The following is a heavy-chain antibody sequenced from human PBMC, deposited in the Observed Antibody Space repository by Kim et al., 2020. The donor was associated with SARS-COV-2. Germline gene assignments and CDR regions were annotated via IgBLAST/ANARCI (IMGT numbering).Heavy chain of an antibody. V-gene: IGHV4-59*11. CDR1: GDSISGHY. CDR3: SRGHWGNDC. CDR2: IHEGGST. J-gene: IGHJ4*02. D-gene: IGHD7-27*01. Sequence: SETLSLTCTVSGDSISGHYWTWTRQFPGKRLEWIGYIHEGGSTDCNPSLKSRLTMSVDTSKNQIYLKLTSVTAADTAVYYCSRGHWGNDCWGQGTLVTVSA.